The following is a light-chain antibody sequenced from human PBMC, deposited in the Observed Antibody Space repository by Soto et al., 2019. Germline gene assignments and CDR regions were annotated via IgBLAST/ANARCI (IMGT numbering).Light chain of an antibody. CDR3: SSYTSTIPPYV. CDR1: SSDVGGYNY. V-gene: IGLV2-14*01. Sequence: QSALTQPASVSGSPGQSITISCTGTSSDVGGYNYVSWYQQHPGKAPKLMIYDVSNRPSGVSNRFSGSKSGNTASLTISGLQAEDEADYYCSSYTSTIPPYVFGTGTKVTVL. CDR2: DVS. J-gene: IGLJ1*01.